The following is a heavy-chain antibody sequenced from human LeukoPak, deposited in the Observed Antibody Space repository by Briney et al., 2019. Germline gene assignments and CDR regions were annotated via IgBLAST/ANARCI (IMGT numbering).Heavy chain of an antibody. D-gene: IGHD3-10*01. CDR2: IKQDGSEK. CDR1: GFTFSSYW. J-gene: IGHJ5*02. CDR3: ARMVRARVPPIDP. Sequence: PGGSLRLSCAASGFTFSSYWMSWVRQAPGKGLEWVANIKQDGSEKYYVDSVKGRFTISRDNAKNSLYLQMNSLRAEDTAVYYCARMVRARVPPIDPWGQGTLVTVSS. V-gene: IGHV3-7*01.